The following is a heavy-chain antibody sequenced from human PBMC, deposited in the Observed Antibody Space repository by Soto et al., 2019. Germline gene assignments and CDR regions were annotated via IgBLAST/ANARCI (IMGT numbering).Heavy chain of an antibody. CDR3: ARAPGTAMAYFDY. V-gene: IGHV3-33*01. J-gene: IGHJ4*01. CDR2: IWYDGSNE. CDR1: GFTFSSYG. D-gene: IGHD5-18*01. Sequence: GGSLRLSCAASGFTFSSYGMHWVRQAPGKGLEWVALIWYDGSNEQYADSVKGRFAISRDNSDNTLYLQMSSLRAEDTAVYYCARAPGTAMAYFDYWGHGSLVTVSS.